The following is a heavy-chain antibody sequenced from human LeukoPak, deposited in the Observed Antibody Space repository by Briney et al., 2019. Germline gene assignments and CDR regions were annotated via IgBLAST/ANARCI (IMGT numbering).Heavy chain of an antibody. V-gene: IGHV3-23*01. Sequence: PGGSLRLSCAASGFTFSSYAMSWVRQAPGKGLEWVSDISGSGGRTYYADSVKGRFTIPRDNSKNTLYLQMNSLRAEDTAVYYCAKELAGTGYSSSWYVYYYYGMDVWGQGTTVTVSS. CDR2: ISGSGGRT. CDR1: GFTFSSYA. CDR3: AKELAGTGYSSSWYVYYYYGMDV. D-gene: IGHD6-13*01. J-gene: IGHJ6*02.